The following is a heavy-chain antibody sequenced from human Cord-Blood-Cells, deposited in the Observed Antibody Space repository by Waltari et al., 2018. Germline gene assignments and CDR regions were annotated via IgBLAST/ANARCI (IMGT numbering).Heavy chain of an antibody. Sequence: QVQLQESGPGLVKPSETLSLTCTGSGGSISSYYWSWTRQPAGKGLEWIGRIYTSGSTNYNPSLKSRVTMSVDTSKNQFSLKLSSVTAADTAVYYCAKSIAARPHAFDIWGQGTMVTVSS. CDR3: AKSIAARPHAFDI. J-gene: IGHJ3*02. CDR1: GGSISSYY. D-gene: IGHD6-6*01. V-gene: IGHV4-4*07. CDR2: IYTSGST.